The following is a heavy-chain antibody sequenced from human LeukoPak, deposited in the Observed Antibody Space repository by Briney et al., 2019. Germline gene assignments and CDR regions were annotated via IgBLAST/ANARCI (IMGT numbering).Heavy chain of an antibody. Sequence: PSETLSLTCAIYSGSFSGYYWNWIRQPPGKGLEWIGEINHSGSTNYNPSLKSRVTISLDTSKNQFSLKLSSVTAADTAVYYCARDKSRTYGSADAFDIWGQGTMVTVSS. CDR2: INHSGST. D-gene: IGHD3-10*01. V-gene: IGHV4-34*01. CDR3: ARDKSRTYGSADAFDI. J-gene: IGHJ3*02. CDR1: SGSFSGYY.